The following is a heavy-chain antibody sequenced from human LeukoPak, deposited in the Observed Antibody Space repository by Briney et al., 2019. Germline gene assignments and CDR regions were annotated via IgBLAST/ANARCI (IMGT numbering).Heavy chain of an antibody. D-gene: IGHD2-2*02. CDR1: GGSISSGGYY. CDR2: IYHSGST. J-gene: IGHJ4*02. CDR3: ARATPDIVVVPAAINFDY. Sequence: PSETLSLTCTVSGGSISSGGYYWSWIRQPPGKGLEWIGYIYHSGSTYYNPSLKSRAAISVDRSKNQFSLKLSSVTAADTAVYYCARATPDIVVVPAAINFDYWGQGTLVTVSS. V-gene: IGHV4-30-2*01.